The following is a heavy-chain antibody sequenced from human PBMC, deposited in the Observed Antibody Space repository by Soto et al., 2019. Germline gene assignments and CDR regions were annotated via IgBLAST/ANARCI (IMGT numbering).Heavy chain of an antibody. J-gene: IGHJ4*02. D-gene: IGHD2-21*02. CDR3: GRDDGLAYCGGDCYS. V-gene: IGHV1-69*02. CDR2: IIPILGIA. CDR1: GGTFSSYT. Sequence: QVQMVRSGAEVKKPGSSVKVSCKASGGTFSSYTISWVRQAPGQGLEWMGRIIPILGIANYAQKFQGRVTITAAKSTSTAYMELSSLRSEDTAVYYCGRDDGLAYCGGDCYSWGQGTLVTVSS.